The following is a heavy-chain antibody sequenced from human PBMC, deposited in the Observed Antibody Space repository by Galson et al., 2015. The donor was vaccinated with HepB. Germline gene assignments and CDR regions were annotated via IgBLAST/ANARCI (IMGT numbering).Heavy chain of an antibody. CDR1: GFTFSRYA. CDR3: AKENIAAAGTDYYYGLDV. CDR2: TSGSGGST. D-gene: IGHD6-13*01. Sequence: SLRLSCAASGFTFSRYAMSWVRQAPGKGLEWVSATSGSGGSTYYADSVKGRFTISRDNTKNTLYLQMNSLRAEDTAVYYCAKENIAAAGTDYYYGLDVWGQGTTVTVSS. V-gene: IGHV3-23*01. J-gene: IGHJ6*02.